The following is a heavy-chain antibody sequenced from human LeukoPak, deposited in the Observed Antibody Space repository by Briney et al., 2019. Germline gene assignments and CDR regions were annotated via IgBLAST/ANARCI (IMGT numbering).Heavy chain of an antibody. CDR3: ARRRRGYDFWSGYSDY. CDR1: DYTFTNYG. J-gene: IGHJ4*02. D-gene: IGHD3-3*01. V-gene: IGHV1-18*01. CDR2: ISAYNGDT. Sequence: VASVKVSCKASDYTFTNYGISWVRQAPGQGLEWMGWISAYNGDTNYAQKFQGRVTITTDTSTSTAYMELRSLRSDDTAVYYCARRRRGYDFWSGYSDYWGQGTLVTVSS.